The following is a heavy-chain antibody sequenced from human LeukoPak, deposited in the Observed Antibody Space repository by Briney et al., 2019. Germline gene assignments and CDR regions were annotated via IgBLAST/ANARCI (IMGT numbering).Heavy chain of an antibody. J-gene: IGHJ6*03. CDR2: IYYSGST. D-gene: IGHD2-2*01. Sequence: SETLSLTWTVSGGSISSYYWSWLRQPPGKGLGMVGYIYYSGSTNYNPSLRSRVTISVDTSKNQFSLRLSSVTAADTAVYYCARYVVVVPAARYMDVWGKGTTVTVSS. CDR3: ARYVVVVPAARYMDV. CDR1: GGSISSYY. V-gene: IGHV4-59*01.